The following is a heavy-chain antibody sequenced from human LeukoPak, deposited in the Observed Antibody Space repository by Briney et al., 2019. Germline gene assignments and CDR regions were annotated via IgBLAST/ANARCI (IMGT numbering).Heavy chain of an antibody. J-gene: IGHJ5*02. V-gene: IGHV3-21*01. CDR3: ARDAGGRTQREGWFDP. Sequence: GGSLRLSCTASGFTFGDYAMNWVRQAPGKGLEWLSSISSGGMWIYYADSLKGRFTISRDNAKNSLYLQMKSLRVEDTGVYYCARDAGGRTQREGWFDPWGQGTLVTVSS. CDR1: GFTFGDYA. CDR2: ISSGGMWI. D-gene: IGHD1-26*01.